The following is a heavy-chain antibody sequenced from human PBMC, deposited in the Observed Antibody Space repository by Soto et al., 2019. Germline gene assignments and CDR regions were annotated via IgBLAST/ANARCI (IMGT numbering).Heavy chain of an antibody. Sequence: ASVKVSCKASGYTFTSYGISWVRQAPGQGLEWMGWINPNSGGTNYAQKFQGWVTMTRDTSISTAYMELSRLRSDDTAVYYFARDPSLLIEGDTAMSYYFDYWGQGTLVTVSS. J-gene: IGHJ4*02. D-gene: IGHD5-18*01. CDR2: INPNSGGT. CDR1: GYTFTSYG. V-gene: IGHV1-2*04. CDR3: ARDPSLLIEGDTAMSYYFDY.